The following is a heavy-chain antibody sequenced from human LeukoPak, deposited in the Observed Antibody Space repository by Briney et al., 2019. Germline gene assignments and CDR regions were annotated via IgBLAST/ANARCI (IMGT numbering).Heavy chain of an antibody. CDR2: ISGSGDYK. V-gene: IGHV3-23*01. CDR1: GFTFSTYA. D-gene: IGHD3-22*01. J-gene: IGHJ4*02. Sequence: PGGSLRLSCAASGFTFSTYAISWVRQAPGKGLEWVLSISGSGDYKYYADSVRGRFSISRDNSKNTLYLHMNSLSAEDTAVYYCAKDLLGDYYESTGYYLFDSWGQGSLVTVSS. CDR3: AKDLLGDYYESTGYYLFDS.